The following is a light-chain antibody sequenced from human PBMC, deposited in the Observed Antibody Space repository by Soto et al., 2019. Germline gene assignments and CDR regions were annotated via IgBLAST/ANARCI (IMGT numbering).Light chain of an antibody. Sequence: AIRMTQSPSSLSASTGDRVTITCRASQGISSYLAWYQQKPGKAPKLLIYAASTLQSGVPSRFSGSGSGTDFTLTISCLQSEDFATYYCQQYYSYSITFGPGTQVDIK. CDR1: QGISSY. J-gene: IGKJ3*01. CDR2: AAS. V-gene: IGKV1-8*01. CDR3: QQYYSYSIT.